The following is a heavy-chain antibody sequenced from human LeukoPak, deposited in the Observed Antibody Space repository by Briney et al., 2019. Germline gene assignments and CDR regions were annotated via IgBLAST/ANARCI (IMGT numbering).Heavy chain of an antibody. CDR2: FDPEDGET. V-gene: IGHV1-24*01. CDR1: GYTLTKLS. D-gene: IGHD3-22*01. Sequence: ASVKVSCKVSGYTLTKLSMHWVRQAPGKGLEWMGGFDPEDGETIYAQKFQGRVTMTEDTSTDTAYMELSSLRSEDTAVYYCATLYDSTRTFDYWGQGTLVTVSS. CDR3: ATLYDSTRTFDY. J-gene: IGHJ4*02.